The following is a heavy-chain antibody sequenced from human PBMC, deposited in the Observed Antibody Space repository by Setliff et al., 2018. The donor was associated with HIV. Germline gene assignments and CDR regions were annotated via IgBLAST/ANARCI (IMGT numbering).Heavy chain of an antibody. CDR2: INHSGTT. Sequence: KTSETLSLTCAVYGGSFSDYYWSWIRQPPGKGLEWIGEINHSGTTNYNSSLKSRVTMSVDTSKNQFSLKLSSVTAADTAVYYCARTEDYSFGDAPFDYWGHGTLVTVSS. V-gene: IGHV4-34*01. CDR1: GGSFSDYY. J-gene: IGHJ4*01. D-gene: IGHD5-18*01. CDR3: ARTEDYSFGDAPFDY.